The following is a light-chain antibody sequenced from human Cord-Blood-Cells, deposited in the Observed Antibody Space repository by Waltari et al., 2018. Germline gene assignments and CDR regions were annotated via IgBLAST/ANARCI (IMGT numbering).Light chain of an antibody. CDR3: SSYTSSSTLV. CDR2: EVS. J-gene: IGLJ1*01. V-gene: IGLV2-14*01. Sequence: QSALTQPASVSGSPGQSITISCTGTSSDVGGYNYVSWYQQHPGKAPKLMIYEVSNRPSGVSNRSSCSKSGNTASRTISGLQAEDEADYYCSSYTSSSTLVFGTGTKVTVL. CDR1: SSDVGGYNY.